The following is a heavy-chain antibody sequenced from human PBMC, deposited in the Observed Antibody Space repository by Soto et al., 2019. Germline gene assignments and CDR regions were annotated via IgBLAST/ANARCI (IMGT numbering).Heavy chain of an antibody. CDR2: LTSGAESR. J-gene: IGHJ4*02. D-gene: IGHD2-15*01. CDR3: AKGTSRSFSGTTCYPFDY. Sequence: EVLLLESGGGLVQPGGSLRLSCAASGFTFNNYAMNWVRHTPGKGLEWVSSLTSGAESRYSVDSVRGRFTISRDNSKRTQYLQLNSLRSVDTAVFHCAKGTSRSFSGTTCYPFDYWGQGTLVTVSS. CDR1: GFTFNNYA. V-gene: IGHV3-23*01.